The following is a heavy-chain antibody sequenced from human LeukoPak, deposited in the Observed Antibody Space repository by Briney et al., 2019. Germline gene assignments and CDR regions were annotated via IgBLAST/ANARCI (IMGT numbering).Heavy chain of an antibody. J-gene: IGHJ4*02. Sequence: GASVKVSCKASGGTFSSYAISWVRQAPGQGLEWMGGIIPIFGTANYAQKFQGRVTITADESTSTAYMELSSLRPEDTAMYYCATGPSVVVEPFFDIWGQGTLVTVSS. CDR2: IIPIFGTA. CDR3: ATGPSVVVEPFFDI. V-gene: IGHV1-69*13. D-gene: IGHD2-15*01. CDR1: GGTFSSYA.